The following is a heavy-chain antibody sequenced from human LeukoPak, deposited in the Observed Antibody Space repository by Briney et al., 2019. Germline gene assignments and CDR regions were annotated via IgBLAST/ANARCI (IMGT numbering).Heavy chain of an antibody. CDR3: ARRTSGHWFDP. J-gene: IGHJ5*02. CDR2: IYPGDSET. V-gene: IGHV5-51*01. Sequence: HGESLKISCKGSGYSFTSYWIGWVRQMPGKGLEWMGSIYPGDSETRYSPSFQGQVTISADKSISTAYLQWSSPKASDTAMYYCARRTSGHWFDPWGQGTLVTVSS. CDR1: GYSFTSYW.